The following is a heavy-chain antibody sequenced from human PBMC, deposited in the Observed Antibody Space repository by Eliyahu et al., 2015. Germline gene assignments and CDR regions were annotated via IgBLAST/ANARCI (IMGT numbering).Heavy chain of an antibody. CDR2: INHXGST. J-gene: IGHJ4*02. CDR3: ATSLIVGGFPY. Sequence: QVQLQQWGAGLLKPSETLSLTCAVYGGSFSAYYWNWIRQPPGKGLEWIGEINHXGSTNYNPSLKSRVTISVDTSKNQFSLKLSSVTAADTAVYYCATSLIVGGFPYWGQGTLVTVSS. CDR1: GGSFSAYY. D-gene: IGHD1-26*01. V-gene: IGHV4-34*01.